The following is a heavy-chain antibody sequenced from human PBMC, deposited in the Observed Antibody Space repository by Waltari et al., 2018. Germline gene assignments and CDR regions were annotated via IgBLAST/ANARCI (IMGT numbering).Heavy chain of an antibody. V-gene: IGHV4-4*02. Sequence: QVQLQESGPGLVKPSGTLSLTCAVSGGSISSSNWWSCVRQTPGKGLEWIGEIYHSGSTNYNPSLKSRVTISVDKSKNQFSLKLSSVTAADTAVYYCARRLSSSWEHQHDAFDIWGQGTMVTVSS. J-gene: IGHJ3*02. CDR3: ARRLSSSWEHQHDAFDI. CDR1: GGSISSSNW. CDR2: IYHSGST. D-gene: IGHD6-13*01.